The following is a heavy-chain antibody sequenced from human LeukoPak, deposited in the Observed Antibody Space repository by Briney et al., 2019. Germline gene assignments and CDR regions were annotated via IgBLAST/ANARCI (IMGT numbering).Heavy chain of an antibody. D-gene: IGHD2-2*01. CDR3: AREGRIVVVPAAILYYGMDV. Sequence: ASVKVSCKASGYTFTDYYIHWVRQAPGQGLEWMGIINPSGGSTSYAQKFQGRVTMTRDTSTSTVYMELSSLRSEDTAVYYCAREGRIVVVPAAILYYGMDVWGQGTTVTVSS. J-gene: IGHJ6*02. V-gene: IGHV1-46*01. CDR1: GYTFTDYY. CDR2: INPSGGST.